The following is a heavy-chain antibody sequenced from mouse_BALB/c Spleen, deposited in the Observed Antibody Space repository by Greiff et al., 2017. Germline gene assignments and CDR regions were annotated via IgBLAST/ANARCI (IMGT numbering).Heavy chain of an antibody. J-gene: IGHJ3*01. CDR2: IDPETGGT. CDR1: GYTFTDYE. V-gene: IGHV1-15*01. D-gene: IGHD4-1*01. Sequence: QVQLKESGAELVRPGASVTLSCKASGYTFTDYEMHWVKQTPVHGLEWIGAIDPETGGTAYNQKFKGKATLTADKSSSTAYMELRSLTSEDSAVYYCTRVGRGFAYWGQGTLVTVSA. CDR3: TRVGRGFAY.